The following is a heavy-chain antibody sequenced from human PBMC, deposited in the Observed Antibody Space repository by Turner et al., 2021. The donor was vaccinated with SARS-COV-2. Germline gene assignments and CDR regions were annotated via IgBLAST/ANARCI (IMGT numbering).Heavy chain of an antibody. D-gene: IGHD6-13*01. CDR2: ISWNSGTI. J-gene: IGHJ6*02. CDR1: GFPFDDYA. Sequence: EVQLVESGGGLVQPGRSLRLSCAASGFPFDDYAMHWVRQAPGKGLEWVSGISWNSGTIGYADSVNGRFIITRDNAKNSLYLQMNSLRAEDTALYYCAKDIWYVGKLAATGTEYYGMDVWGQGTTVTVSS. V-gene: IGHV3-9*01. CDR3: AKDIWYVGKLAATGTEYYGMDV.